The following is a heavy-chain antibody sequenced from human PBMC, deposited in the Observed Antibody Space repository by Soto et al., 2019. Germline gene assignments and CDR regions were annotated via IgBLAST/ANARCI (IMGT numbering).Heavy chain of an antibody. V-gene: IGHV3-21*01. CDR2: ISSSSSYI. CDR1: GFTFSSYS. D-gene: IGHD3-10*01. CDR3: ARSDGFAGRGAFDI. Sequence: GGSLRLSCAASGFTFSSYSMNWVRQAPGKGLEWVSSISSSSSYIYYADSVKGRFTISRDNAKNSLYLQMNSLRAEDTAVYYCARSDGFAGRGAFDIWGQGTMVTVSS. J-gene: IGHJ3*02.